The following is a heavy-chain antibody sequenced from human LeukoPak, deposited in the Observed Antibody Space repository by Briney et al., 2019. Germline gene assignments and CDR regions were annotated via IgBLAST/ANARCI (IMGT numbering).Heavy chain of an antibody. CDR2: IWYDGSNK. V-gene: IGHV3-33*01. J-gene: IGHJ4*02. Sequence: GRSLRLSCAASGFTFSSYGMHWVRPAPGKGLEWVAVIWYDGSNKYYADSVKGRFTISRDNSKNTLYLQMNSLRAEDTAVYYCARDYFSASDYWGQGTLVTVSS. CDR3: ARDYFSASDY. CDR1: GFTFSSYG. D-gene: IGHD2-15*01.